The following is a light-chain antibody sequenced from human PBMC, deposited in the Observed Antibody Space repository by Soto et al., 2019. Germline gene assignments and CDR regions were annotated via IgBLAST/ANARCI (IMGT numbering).Light chain of an antibody. Sequence: DIQMTQSPSSLSESVGGRVTITCRASQNIVTSLNWYQQKSGKAPNLLIYSASTLQTGVSSRFTGGGSGTVFTLTISNLQPGDAANYYCQQTYNTPRTFGQGTRLEI. V-gene: IGKV1-39*01. CDR1: QNIVTS. CDR2: SAS. J-gene: IGKJ5*01. CDR3: QQTYNTPRT.